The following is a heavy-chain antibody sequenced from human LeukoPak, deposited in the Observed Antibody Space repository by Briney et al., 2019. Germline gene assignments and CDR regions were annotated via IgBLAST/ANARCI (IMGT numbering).Heavy chain of an antibody. CDR1: GFTFSDYY. V-gene: IGHV3-11*04. D-gene: IGHD5-18*01. J-gene: IGHJ6*03. CDR3: ARDSRGYSYGWGGAGSSYYMDV. Sequence: GGSLRLSCAASGFTFSDYYMSWVRQAPGKGLEWLSYISRRGNTIYYAGSVRGRFTVSRDNAQNSLYLQMNSLRAEDTAVYYCARDSRGYSYGWGGAGSSYYMDVWGKGTTVTVSS. CDR2: ISRRGNTI.